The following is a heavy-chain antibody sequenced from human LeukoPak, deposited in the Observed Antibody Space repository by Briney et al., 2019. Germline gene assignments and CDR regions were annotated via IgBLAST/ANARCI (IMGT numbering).Heavy chain of an antibody. D-gene: IGHD1-26*01. CDR1: GGSISSYY. CDR2: IYYSGST. Sequence: SETLSLTCTVSGGSISSYYWSWIRQPPGKGLEWNGYIYYSGSTNYNPSLKSRVTISVDTSKNQFSLKLSSVTAADTAVYYCARLRVGATTFDYWGQGTLVTVSS. CDR3: ARLRVGATTFDY. J-gene: IGHJ4*02. V-gene: IGHV4-59*01.